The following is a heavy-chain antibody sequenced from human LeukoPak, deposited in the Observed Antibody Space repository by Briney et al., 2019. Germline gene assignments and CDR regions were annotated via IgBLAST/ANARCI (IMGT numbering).Heavy chain of an antibody. Sequence: GGSLRLSCAASGFTFSSYEMNWVRQAPGKGLEWVSYISGSGSTRYYADSVKGRFTISRDNAKNSLYLQMNSLRAEDTAVYYCASVRYCSSTSCLEGALDPWGQGTLVTVSS. CDR1: GFTFSSYE. D-gene: IGHD2-2*01. CDR2: ISGSGSTR. J-gene: IGHJ5*02. CDR3: ASVRYCSSTSCLEGALDP. V-gene: IGHV3-48*03.